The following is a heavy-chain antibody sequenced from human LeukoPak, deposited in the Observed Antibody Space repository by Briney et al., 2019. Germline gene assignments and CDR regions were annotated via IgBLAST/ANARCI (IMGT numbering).Heavy chain of an antibody. CDR3: ARDKYSYGPLDYGDY. J-gene: IGHJ4*02. D-gene: IGHD5-18*01. V-gene: IGHV3-21*01. Sequence: PGGSLRLSCAASGITFSNYRINLVPPAPGEGLEGAYIITSSSSYIYYADSVKGRFTISRDNDKNSLYLQMNSLRAEDTAVYYCARDKYSYGPLDYGDYWGQGTLVTVSS. CDR1: GITFSNYR. CDR2: ITSSSSYI.